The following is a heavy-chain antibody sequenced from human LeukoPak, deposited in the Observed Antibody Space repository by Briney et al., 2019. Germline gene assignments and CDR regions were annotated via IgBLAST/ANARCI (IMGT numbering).Heavy chain of an antibody. CDR1: GFTFSSYW. J-gene: IGHJ3*02. V-gene: IGHV3-74*01. Sequence: GGSLRLSCAASGFTFSSYWMHWVRQAPGKGLVWVSRINSDGSSTSYADSVKGRFTISRDNAKNTLYLQMNSLRAEDTAVYYCARPTSYCSGGSCYRYDAFDIWGQGTMVTVSS. CDR2: INSDGSST. D-gene: IGHD2-15*01. CDR3: ARPTSYCSGGSCYRYDAFDI.